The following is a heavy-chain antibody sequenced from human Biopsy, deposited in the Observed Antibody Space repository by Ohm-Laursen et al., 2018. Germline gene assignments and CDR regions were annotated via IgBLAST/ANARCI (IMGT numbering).Heavy chain of an antibody. CDR1: GGSLNNHY. J-gene: IGHJ4*02. CDR3: ARHDRSGYWGLDY. Sequence: GTLSLTCGVSGGSLNNHYWSWIRQSPGKGLEWLANIYSSGRTNYNPSLKSRIIVSVDTSKNQLSLKVTSVTATDTAMYYCARHDRSGYWGLDYWGQGALVTVSA. CDR2: IYSSGRT. D-gene: IGHD3-22*01. V-gene: IGHV4-4*08.